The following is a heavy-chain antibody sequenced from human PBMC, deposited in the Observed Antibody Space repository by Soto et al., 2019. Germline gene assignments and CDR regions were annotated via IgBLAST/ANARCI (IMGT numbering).Heavy chain of an antibody. V-gene: IGHV6-1*01. Sequence: SQTLSLTCAVSGDSVSSNNIAWNWLRQSPWRGLEWLGRTYYRSKWYNEYAVSVRSRITINLDTSKNQFSLQLNSVTPEDTAVYYCPRERLSTFDNGGQGALLTVSS. CDR1: GDSVSSNNIA. CDR3: PRERLSTFDN. J-gene: IGHJ4*02. CDR2: TYYRSKWYN.